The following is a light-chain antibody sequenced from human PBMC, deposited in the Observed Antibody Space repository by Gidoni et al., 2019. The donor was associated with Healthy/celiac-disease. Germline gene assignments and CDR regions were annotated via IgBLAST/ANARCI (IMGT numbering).Light chain of an antibody. Sequence: EIVLTHSPAPLSLSPGERATLSCRARQSVSSYLAWYQQKPGQAPRLLIYDASNRATGIPARFSGSGSGTDFSLTIGSLEPKDFAVYYCQQRSNWPPFGQGTKVEIK. CDR2: DAS. J-gene: IGKJ1*01. V-gene: IGKV3-11*01. CDR3: QQRSNWPP. CDR1: QSVSSY.